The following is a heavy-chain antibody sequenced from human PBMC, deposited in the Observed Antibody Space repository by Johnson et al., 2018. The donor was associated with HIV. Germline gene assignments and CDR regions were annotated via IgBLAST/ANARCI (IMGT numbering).Heavy chain of an antibody. CDR3: ARGGLGDYVVAFDI. V-gene: IGHV3-30-3*01. Sequence: QVQLVESGGGVVQPGRSLRLACAASAFTFSNYAMHWVRQAPGKGLEWVAVISYDGSSKYYAESLKGRISISGDNSMNTLYLQMNSLRAEDTAVYYCARGGLGDYVVAFDIWGQGTMVTVSS. D-gene: IGHD4-17*01. CDR2: ISYDGSSK. CDR1: AFTFSNYA. J-gene: IGHJ3*02.